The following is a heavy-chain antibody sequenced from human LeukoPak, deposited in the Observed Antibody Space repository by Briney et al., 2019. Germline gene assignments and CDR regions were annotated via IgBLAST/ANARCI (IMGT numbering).Heavy chain of an antibody. J-gene: IGHJ4*02. CDR2: IYYSGST. D-gene: IGHD4-17*01. V-gene: IGHV4-39*01. CDR1: GGSISSSSYY. CDR3: ARQTTVTIHLLFDY. Sequence: SETLSLTCTVSGGSISSSSYYWGWIRQPPGKGLEWIGSIYYSGSTYYNPSLKSRVTISVDTSKNQFSLKLSSVTAADTAVYYCARQTTVTIHLLFDYWGQGTLVTVSS.